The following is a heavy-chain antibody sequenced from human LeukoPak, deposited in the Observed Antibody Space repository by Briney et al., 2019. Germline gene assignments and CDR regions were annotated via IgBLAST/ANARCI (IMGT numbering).Heavy chain of an antibody. CDR3: ARERRGYSYGFLDY. CDR2: ISGSGGST. D-gene: IGHD5-18*01. CDR1: GFTFSSYG. Sequence: PGGSLRLSCAASGFTFSSYGMHWVRQAPGKGLEWVSAISGSGGSTYYADSVKGRFTISRDNSKNTLYLQMNSLRAEDTAVYYCARERRGYSYGFLDYWGQGTLVTVSS. V-gene: IGHV3-23*01. J-gene: IGHJ4*02.